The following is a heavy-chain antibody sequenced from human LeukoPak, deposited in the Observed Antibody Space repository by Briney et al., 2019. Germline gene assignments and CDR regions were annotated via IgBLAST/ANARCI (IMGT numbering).Heavy chain of an antibody. CDR2: IKDDGSEE. V-gene: IGHV3-7*03. J-gene: IGHJ4*02. CDR3: ARFTRRYSGDY. Sequence: PGGSLRLSCAASGFNFNNSWLSWLRHAPRKGLEWVANIKDDGSEEYYVDSVKGRFTIVRDNAYNSLYLQMNSLRVEDTAIYFCARFTRRYSGDYWGQGTLVSVSS. CDR1: GFNFNNSW. D-gene: IGHD1-26*01.